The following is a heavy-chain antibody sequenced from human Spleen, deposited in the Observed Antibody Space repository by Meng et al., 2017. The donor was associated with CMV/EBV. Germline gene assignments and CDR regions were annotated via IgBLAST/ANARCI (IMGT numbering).Heavy chain of an antibody. D-gene: IGHD3-9*01. J-gene: IGHJ5*02. Sequence: GGSLRLSCKGSGYSFTTYWIGWVRQMPGKGLEWMGIIYPDDSDTRYSPTFQGQVSISADKSISTAYLQWSSLKASDTAMYYCARRPGYSGNWFDPWGQGTLVTVSS. V-gene: IGHV5-51*01. CDR1: GYSFTTYW. CDR2: IYPDDSDT. CDR3: ARRPGYSGNWFDP.